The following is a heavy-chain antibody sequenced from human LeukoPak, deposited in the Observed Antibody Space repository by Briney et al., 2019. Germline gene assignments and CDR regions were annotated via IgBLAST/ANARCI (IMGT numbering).Heavy chain of an antibody. CDR1: GYTFTGYY. CDR2: INPNSGGT. J-gene: IGHJ4*02. V-gene: IGHV1-2*04. D-gene: IGHD6-13*01. CDR3: ATSSNPIEAAAGTGVFDY. Sequence: GASVKVSCKASGYTFTGYYMHWVRQAPGQGLEWMGWINPNSGGTNYAQKFQGWVTMTRDTSISTAYMELSRLRSDDTAVYYCATSSNPIEAAAGTGVFDYWGQGTLVTVSS.